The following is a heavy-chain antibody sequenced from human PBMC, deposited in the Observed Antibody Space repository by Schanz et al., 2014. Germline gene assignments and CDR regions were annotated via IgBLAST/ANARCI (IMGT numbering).Heavy chain of an antibody. Sequence: EVQLVESGGGFVQPGGSLGLSCVVSGFTVSSDHMSWVRQAPGKGLEWVSTIYASGATYYADSVKRRFTISRDNSKNTLYLQMNSLRAEDTAVYYCAKQIHYDILTVTRNWGQGTLVDVSS. D-gene: IGHD3-9*01. J-gene: IGHJ4*02. CDR3: AKQIHYDILTVTRN. CDR1: GFTVSSDH. CDR2: IYASGAT. V-gene: IGHV3-66*01.